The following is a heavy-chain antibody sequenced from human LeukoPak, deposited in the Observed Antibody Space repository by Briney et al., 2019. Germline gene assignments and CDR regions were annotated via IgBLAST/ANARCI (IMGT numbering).Heavy chain of an antibody. J-gene: IGHJ4*02. D-gene: IGHD1-14*01. V-gene: IGHV1-2*02. CDR2: SNPTRGDT. CDR1: GYSFTGYY. Sequence: ASVKVSCKVSGYSFTGYYIHWVRQAPGQGIEWMGLSNPTRGDTNYAKKFQGGVTLTKDTSISTAFMELYSLRSDDTAVYYCARDLPSGNHQRFYFDYWGRGTLITVSS. CDR3: ARDLPSGNHQRFYFDY.